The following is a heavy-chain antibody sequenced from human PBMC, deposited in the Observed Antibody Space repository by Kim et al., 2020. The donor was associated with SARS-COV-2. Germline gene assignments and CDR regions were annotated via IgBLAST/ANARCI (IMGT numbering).Heavy chain of an antibody. D-gene: IGHD2-2*01. CDR3: ARDVGSCGSSSCYFYFDY. CDR2: INTNTETP. Sequence: ASVKVSCKASGYTFTDHALNWVRQVPGQGLEWMGWINTNTETPTYAQGLTGRFVFSLDTSVSTAYLQISSLKTEDTAVYYCARDVGSCGSSSCYFYFDYWGQGSPVTVSA. V-gene: IGHV7-4-1*02. CDR1: GYTFTDHA. J-gene: IGHJ4*02.